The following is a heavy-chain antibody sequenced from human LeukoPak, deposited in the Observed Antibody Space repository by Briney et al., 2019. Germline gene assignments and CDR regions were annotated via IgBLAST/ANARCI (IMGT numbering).Heavy chain of an antibody. D-gene: IGHD4-17*01. CDR2: IYPGDSDT. CDR3: ATSYGYYGDAFDI. Sequence: GEPLKISCKGSGYSFTSYRIGWVRQIPGKGLEWMGIIYPGDSDTRYSPSFQGQVTISADKSVSTAYLQWSSLKASDTAMYYCATSYGYYGDAFDIWGQGTMVTVSS. J-gene: IGHJ3*02. V-gene: IGHV5-51*01. CDR1: GYSFTSYR.